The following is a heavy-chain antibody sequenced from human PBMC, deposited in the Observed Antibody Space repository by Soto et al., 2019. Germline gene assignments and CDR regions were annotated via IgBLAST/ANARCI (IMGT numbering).Heavy chain of an antibody. CDR1: GFTFSSYS. J-gene: IGHJ6*03. Sequence: GGSLRLSCAASGFTFSSYSMNWVRQAPGKGLEWVSYISSSSSTIYYADSVKGRFTISRDNAKNSLYLQMNSLRAEDTAVYYCARDAYDFWSGLGRRRVNYYYYYMDVWGKGTTVTVSS. CDR2: ISSSSSTI. V-gene: IGHV3-48*01. D-gene: IGHD3-3*01. CDR3: ARDAYDFWSGLGRRRVNYYYYYMDV.